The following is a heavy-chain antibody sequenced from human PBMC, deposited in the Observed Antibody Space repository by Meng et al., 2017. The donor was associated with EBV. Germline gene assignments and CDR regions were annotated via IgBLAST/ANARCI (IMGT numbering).Heavy chain of an antibody. J-gene: IGHJ5*02. CDR2: VHYTGST. CDR1: GDSISSFYY. D-gene: IGHD4-11*01. Sequence: QLQLRESGPGQVKPSEXLSLTCTVSGDSISSFYYWGWIRQPPGRGLEWIGSVHYTGSTYYSPSLKSRVTISLDKSKNQFSLKLTSLTAADTAIYYCARGDYTNYPRWFDPWGQGTLVTVSS. CDR3: ARGDYTNYPRWFDP. V-gene: IGHV4-39*07.